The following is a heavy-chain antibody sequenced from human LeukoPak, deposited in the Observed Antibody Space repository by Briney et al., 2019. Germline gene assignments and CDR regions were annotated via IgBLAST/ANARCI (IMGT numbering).Heavy chain of an antibody. Sequence: PSETLSLTCTVSGASTSSRYWSWIRQPPGRALEWIGYIYNGGNTKYNPSLTSRVTISVDTSKNRFSLKLNSVTAADTAVYYCARSEWLASFDYWGQGTLVTVSS. J-gene: IGHJ4*02. CDR3: ARSEWLASFDY. CDR2: IYNGGNT. D-gene: IGHD6-19*01. CDR1: GASTSSRY. V-gene: IGHV4-59*08.